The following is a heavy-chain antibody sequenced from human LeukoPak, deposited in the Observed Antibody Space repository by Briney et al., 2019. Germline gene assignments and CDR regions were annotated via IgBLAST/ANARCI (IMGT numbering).Heavy chain of an antibody. Sequence: GGSLRLSCAASGFTFSSYSMNWVRQAPGKGLEWVSSISSSSSYIYYADSVKGRFTISRDNAKNSLYLQMNSLRAEDTAVYYCARRSGSGSYYPDYWGQGTLVTVSS. CDR2: ISSSSSYI. CDR3: ARRSGSGSYYPDY. D-gene: IGHD3-10*01. J-gene: IGHJ4*02. CDR1: GFTFSSYS. V-gene: IGHV3-21*01.